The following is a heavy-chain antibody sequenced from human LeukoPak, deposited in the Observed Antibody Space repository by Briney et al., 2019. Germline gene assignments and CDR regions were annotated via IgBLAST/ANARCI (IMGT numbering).Heavy chain of an antibody. Sequence: PGGSLRLSCAVSGFTFSSYAMHWVRQAPGKGLEWVAAIWYDGTKNYYADSVKGRFAISRDNSKNTLYLQMDSLRAEDTAVYYCARAPPTDWYFDLWGRGTLATVSS. J-gene: IGHJ2*01. CDR1: GFTFSSYA. CDR3: ARAPPTDWYFDL. V-gene: IGHV3-33*01. CDR2: IWYDGTKN. D-gene: IGHD4-17*01.